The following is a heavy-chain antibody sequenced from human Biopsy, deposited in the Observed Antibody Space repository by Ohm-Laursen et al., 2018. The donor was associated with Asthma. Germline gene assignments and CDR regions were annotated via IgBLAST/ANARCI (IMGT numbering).Heavy chain of an antibody. D-gene: IGHD3-10*01. CDR3: ARAVDYSHYYGIDV. CDR2: ISVYNGNT. Sequence: ASVKVSCKTSGYTFNSAGFTWVRQAPGQGLEWMGWISVYNGNTKVAQKLQDRVTMITDTSTSTAYMELRSLRSDDTAVYFCARAVDYSHYYGIDVWGQGTTVTVS. CDR1: GYTFNSAG. J-gene: IGHJ6*02. V-gene: IGHV1-18*01.